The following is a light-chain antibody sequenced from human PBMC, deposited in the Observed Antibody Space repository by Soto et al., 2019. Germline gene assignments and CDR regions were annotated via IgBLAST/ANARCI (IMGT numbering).Light chain of an antibody. J-gene: IGLJ2*01. Sequence: QSALTQPASVSGSPGQSITISCTGTSSDVGGYNYVSWYQHHPGKAPKLLIYEVSNRPSGVSNRISGSKSGNTASLTISGLQAEDEADYYCNSYTSSTTLVFGGGTKVTVL. CDR3: NSYTSSTTLV. CDR2: EVS. CDR1: SSDVGGYNY. V-gene: IGLV2-14*01.